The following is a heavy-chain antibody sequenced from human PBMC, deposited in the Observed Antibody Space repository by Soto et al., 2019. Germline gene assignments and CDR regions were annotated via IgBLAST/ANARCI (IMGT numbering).Heavy chain of an antibody. D-gene: IGHD6-19*01. Sequence: SETLSLTCTVSGGSISSYYWSWIRQPPGKGLEWIGYIYYSGSTNYNPSLKSRVTISVDTSKNQFSLKLSSVTAADTAVYYCARHGLSSGWYWAYFDYWGQGTLVTVSS. V-gene: IGHV4-59*08. CDR1: GGSISSYY. CDR3: ARHGLSSGWYWAYFDY. CDR2: IYYSGST. J-gene: IGHJ4*02.